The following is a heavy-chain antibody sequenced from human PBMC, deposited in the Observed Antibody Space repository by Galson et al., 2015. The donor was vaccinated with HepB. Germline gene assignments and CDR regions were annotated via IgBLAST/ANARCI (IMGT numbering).Heavy chain of an antibody. Sequence: SLRLSCAASRFTFSSYAMSWVRQAPGKGLEWVSAISGSGGSTYYADSVKGRFTISRDNSKNTLYLQMNSLRADDTAVYYCAKRFDYFDYYYYYMDVWGKGTTVTVSS. J-gene: IGHJ6*03. CDR3: AKRFDYFDYYYYYMDV. CDR1: RFTFSSYA. V-gene: IGHV3-23*01. CDR2: ISGSGGST. D-gene: IGHD2/OR15-2a*01.